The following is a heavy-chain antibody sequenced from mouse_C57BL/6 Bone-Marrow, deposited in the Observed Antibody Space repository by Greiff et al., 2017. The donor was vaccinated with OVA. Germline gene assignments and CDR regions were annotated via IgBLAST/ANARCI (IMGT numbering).Heavy chain of an antibody. CDR3: TRGNTEGARYFDY. D-gene: IGHD1-1*01. CDR2: IYPGNSDT. J-gene: IGHJ2*01. CDR1: GYTFTSYW. Sequence: VQLQQSGTVLARPGASVKLSCKTSGYTFTSYWMHWVKQRPGQGLEWIGAIYPGNSDTSYNQKFKGKAKLTAVTSASTAYMELSSLTNEDSAVYYGTRGNTEGARYFDYWGQGTTLTVSS. V-gene: IGHV1-5*01.